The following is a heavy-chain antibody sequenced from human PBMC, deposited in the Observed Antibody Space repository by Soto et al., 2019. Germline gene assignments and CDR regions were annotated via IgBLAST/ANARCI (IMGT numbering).Heavy chain of an antibody. CDR1: GGSISSYY. CDR3: ARDLGSSTSSGWFDP. V-gene: IGHV4-30-4*01. Sequence: PSETLSLTCTVSGGSISSYYWSWIRQPPGKGLEWIGYIYYSGSTYYNPSLKSRVTISVDTSKNQFSLKLSSVTAADTAVYYCARDLGSSTSSGWFDPWGQGTLVTVSS. J-gene: IGHJ5*02. CDR2: IYYSGST. D-gene: IGHD2-2*01.